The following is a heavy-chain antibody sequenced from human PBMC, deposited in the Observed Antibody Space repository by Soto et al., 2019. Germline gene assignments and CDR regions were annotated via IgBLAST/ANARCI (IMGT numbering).Heavy chain of an antibody. CDR1: GYTFTGYY. CDR3: ARSALMVYANDYYYYMDV. D-gene: IGHD2-8*01. J-gene: IGHJ6*03. CDR2: INPNSGGT. V-gene: IGHV1-2*02. Sequence: QVQLVQSGAEVKKPGASVKVSCKASGYTFTGYYMHWVRQAPGQGLEWMGWINPNSGGTNYAQKFQGRVTMTRDTSISTAYMELSRLRSDDTAVYYCARSALMVYANDYYYYMDVWGKGTTVTVSS.